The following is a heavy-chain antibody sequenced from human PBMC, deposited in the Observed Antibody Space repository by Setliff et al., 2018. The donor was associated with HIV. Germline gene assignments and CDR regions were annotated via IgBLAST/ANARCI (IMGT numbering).Heavy chain of an antibody. CDR1: GGSISRDSFY. V-gene: IGHV4-39*07. CDR3: ARGATLLPGYSDRWEYFYMGV. Sequence: KSSETRSLTCTVSGGSISRDSFYWGWFRQPPGEGLEWIGSIYYSGTTYYAPSLETRLTISVDTSKNQFSLRLNSVTAADTAVYYCARGATLLPGYSDRWEYFYMGVWGKGTTVTVSS. J-gene: IGHJ6*03. D-gene: IGHD5-12*01. CDR2: IYYSGTT.